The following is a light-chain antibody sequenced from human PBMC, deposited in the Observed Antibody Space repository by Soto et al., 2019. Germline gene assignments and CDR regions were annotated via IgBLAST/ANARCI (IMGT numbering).Light chain of an antibody. Sequence: QSVLTQPASVSGSPGQSITISCSGTSSDIGSYDHVAWYQQFPGKSPKLIIYAVSDRPSGVSDRFSGSKSSISASLTISGLQTEDEADYYCISYTDRQSYLFGTGTKVTVL. CDR2: AVS. J-gene: IGLJ1*01. CDR3: ISYTDRQSYL. CDR1: SSDIGSYDH. V-gene: IGLV2-14*03.